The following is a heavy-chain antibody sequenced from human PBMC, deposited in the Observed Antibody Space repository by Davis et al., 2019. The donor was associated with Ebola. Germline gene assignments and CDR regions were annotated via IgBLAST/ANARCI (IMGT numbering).Heavy chain of an antibody. J-gene: IGHJ6*02. V-gene: IGHV3-23*01. CDR3: AKGGIVVVPAAMDYYYYGMDV. D-gene: IGHD2-2*01. CDR1: GFLFIGYG. Sequence: GGSLRLSCAASGFLFIGYGMSWVRQAPGKGPEWVASINGNGATTYYADSVKGRFTISRDNSKNTLYLQMNSLRAEDTAVYYCAKGGIVVVPAAMDYYYYGMDVWGQGTTVTVSS. CDR2: INGNGATT.